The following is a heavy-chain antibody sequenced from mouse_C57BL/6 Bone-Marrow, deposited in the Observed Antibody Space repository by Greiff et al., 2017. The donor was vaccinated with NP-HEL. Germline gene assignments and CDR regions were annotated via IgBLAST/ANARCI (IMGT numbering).Heavy chain of an antibody. CDR2: IHPNSGST. J-gene: IGHJ4*01. Sequence: QVQLQQSGAELVKPGASVKLSCKASGYTFTSYWMHWVKQRPGQGLEWIGMIHPNSGSTNYNEKFKSKATLTVDKSSSTAYMQLSSLTSEDSAVYYCAREGDYYDYDGTEGWYAMDYWGQGTSVTVSS. D-gene: IGHD2-4*01. CDR3: AREGDYYDYDGTEGWYAMDY. CDR1: GYTFTSYW. V-gene: IGHV1-64*01.